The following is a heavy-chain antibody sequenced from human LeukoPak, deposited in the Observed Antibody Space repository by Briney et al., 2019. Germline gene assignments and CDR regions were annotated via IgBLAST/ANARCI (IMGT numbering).Heavy chain of an antibody. V-gene: IGHV3-66*01. J-gene: IGHJ4*02. Sequence: PGGSLRLSCAASGFTVSNNYMSWVRQAPGKGLEWVSVIYSGGDTFYADSVKGRFTISRDSFRNTLYLEMNSLRAEDTAIYYCASEPRSNVVVVLDFWGQGTLVTVSS. CDR3: ASEPRSNVVVVLDF. CDR1: GFTVSNNY. D-gene: IGHD2-15*01. CDR2: IYSGGDT.